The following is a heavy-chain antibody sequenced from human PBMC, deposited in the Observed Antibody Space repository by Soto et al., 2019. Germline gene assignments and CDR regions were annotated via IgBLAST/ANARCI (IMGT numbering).Heavy chain of an antibody. CDR3: ARVRKLQVVVPAATPPSDRPNYYYYMDV. CDR1: GFTVSSNY. CDR2: IYSGGST. V-gene: IGHV3-66*01. D-gene: IGHD2-2*01. J-gene: IGHJ6*03. Sequence: GGSLRLSCAASGFTVSSNYMSWVRQAPGKGLEWVSVIYSGGSTYYADSVKGRFTISRDNSKNTLYLQMNSLRAEDTAVYYCARVRKLQVVVPAATPPSDRPNYYYYMDVWGKGTTVTVSS.